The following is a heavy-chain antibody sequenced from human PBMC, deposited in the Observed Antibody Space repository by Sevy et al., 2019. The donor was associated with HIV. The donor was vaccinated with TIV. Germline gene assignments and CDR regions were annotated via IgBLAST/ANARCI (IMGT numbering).Heavy chain of an antibody. CDR3: ARGDTAMAIDY. V-gene: IGHV4-34*01. Sequence: SETLSLTCAVYGGSFSGYYWSWIRQPPGKGLEWIWEINHSGSTNYNPSLKSRVTISVDTSKNQFSLKLSSVTAADTAVYYCARGDTAMAIDYWGQGTLVTVSS. D-gene: IGHD5-18*01. CDR1: GGSFSGYY. J-gene: IGHJ4*02. CDR2: INHSGST.